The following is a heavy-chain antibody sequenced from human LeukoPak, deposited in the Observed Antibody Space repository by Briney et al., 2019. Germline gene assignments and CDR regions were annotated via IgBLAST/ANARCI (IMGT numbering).Heavy chain of an antibody. CDR2: INPSGGST. CDR1: GYTFTSYY. Sequence: ASVKVSCEASGYTFTSYYMHWVRQAPGQGLEWMGIINPSGGSTSYAQKFQGRVTMTRDTSTSTVYMELSSLRSEDTAVYYCARDPRNYDILTGVLWGCWFDPWGQGTLVTVSS. V-gene: IGHV1-46*01. CDR3: ARDPRNYDILTGVLWGCWFDP. J-gene: IGHJ5*02. D-gene: IGHD3-9*01.